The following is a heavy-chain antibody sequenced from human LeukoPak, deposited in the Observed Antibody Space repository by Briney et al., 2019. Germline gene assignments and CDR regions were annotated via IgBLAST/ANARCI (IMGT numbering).Heavy chain of an antibody. CDR2: IYYSGST. CDR1: GGSISSSSYY. Sequence: PSETLSLTCTVSGGSISSSSYYWGWIRQPPGKGLEWIGSIYYSGSTYYNPSLKSRVTISVDTSKNQFSLKLSSVTAADTAVYYCATQVLTGADMWFDPWGQGTLVTVSS. J-gene: IGHJ5*02. CDR3: ATQVLTGADMWFDP. V-gene: IGHV4-39*01. D-gene: IGHD7-27*01.